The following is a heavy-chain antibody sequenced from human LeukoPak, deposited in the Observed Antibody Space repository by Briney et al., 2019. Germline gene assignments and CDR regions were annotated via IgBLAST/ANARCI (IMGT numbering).Heavy chain of an antibody. J-gene: IGHJ4*02. CDR2: INQDGSEK. CDR3: ARHCELYCSRDPPDY. D-gene: IGHD2-15*01. V-gene: IGHV3-7*01. Sequence: QAGGSLRLSCAASGFTFSNYWMSWARQAPGKGLQWVANINQDGSEKYYVDSVKGRFTVSRDDAKNSLYLQMNSLRAEDTAVYYCARHCELYCSRDPPDYWGQGTLVTVSS. CDR1: GFTFSNYW.